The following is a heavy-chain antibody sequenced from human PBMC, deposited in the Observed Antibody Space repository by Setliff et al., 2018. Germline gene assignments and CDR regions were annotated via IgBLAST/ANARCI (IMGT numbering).Heavy chain of an antibody. Sequence: ASVKVSCKASGYTFTSYYMHWVRQAPGQGLEWMGIINPSGGSTSYAQKFQCRVTMTSDTSTSTVYMELTSLRSDDTAVYYCARHPPPPNYFDIGALDSWGQGTLVTVSS. CDR1: GYTFTSYY. D-gene: IGHD3-22*01. CDR2: INPSGGST. J-gene: IGHJ4*02. CDR3: ARHPPPPNYFDIGALDS. V-gene: IGHV1-46*01.